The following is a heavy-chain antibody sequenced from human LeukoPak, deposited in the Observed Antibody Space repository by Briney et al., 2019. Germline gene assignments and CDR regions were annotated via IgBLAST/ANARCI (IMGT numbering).Heavy chain of an antibody. CDR1: GGSISSSSYY. CDR2: IYYSGST. V-gene: IGHV4-39*02. J-gene: IGHJ4*02. Sequence: SETLSLTCTVSGGSISSSSYYWGWIRQPPGKGLEWIGTIYYSGSTYYNPSLKSRVTISVDTSKNHFSLKLSSVTAADTAVYYCARLSYCSSITCYADNWGQGTLVTVSS. D-gene: IGHD2-2*01. CDR3: ARLSYCSSITCYADN.